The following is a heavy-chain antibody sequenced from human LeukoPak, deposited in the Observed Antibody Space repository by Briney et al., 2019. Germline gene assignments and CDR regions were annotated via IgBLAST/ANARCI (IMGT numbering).Heavy chain of an antibody. J-gene: IGHJ4*02. CDR3: ARSYRAHQTFYSSHFFDY. CDR1: GGSFSGYY. Sequence: SETLSLTRAVYGGSFSGYYGNWIRQPLGKGLEWIGEINHFGRTKYNPSLKSRVTISGDTSKNQFSLKINSLTAADTAVYYCARSYRAHQTFYSSHFFDYWGQGTLVTVSS. CDR2: INHFGRT. D-gene: IGHD5-18*01. V-gene: IGHV4-34*01.